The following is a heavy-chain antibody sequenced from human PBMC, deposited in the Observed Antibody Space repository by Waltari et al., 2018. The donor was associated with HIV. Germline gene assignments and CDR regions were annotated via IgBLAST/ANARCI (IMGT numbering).Heavy chain of an antibody. CDR3: TRGVLSCSGVDCDYWYLDL. CDR2: ISSSGNT. J-gene: IGHJ2*01. CDR1: GASMQSHKYH. Sequence: HVPAQDSRLGPMKPSVTLSCYCTVFGASMQSHKYHLRLHPLHPGKGMEYLGYISSSGNTYYNPSLKSRLSFYGETSRDHFSLELKSVTAADTPVYYCTRGVLSCSGVDCDYWYLDLWGRGTPVIVSS. V-gene: IGHV4-31*03. D-gene: IGHD2-15*01.